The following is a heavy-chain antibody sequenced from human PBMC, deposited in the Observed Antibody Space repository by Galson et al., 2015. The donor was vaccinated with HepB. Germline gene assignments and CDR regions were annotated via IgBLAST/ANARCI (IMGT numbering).Heavy chain of an antibody. CDR3: ARDSSGWYRGPLGWFDP. Sequence: SVKVSCKASGGTFSSYAISWVRQAPGQGLEWMGRNIPILGIANYAQKFQGRVTITADKSTSTAYMELSSLRSEDTAVFYCARDSSGWYRGPLGWFDPWGQGTLVTVSS. V-gene: IGHV1-69*04. CDR1: GGTFSSYA. CDR2: NIPILGIA. D-gene: IGHD6-19*01. J-gene: IGHJ5*02.